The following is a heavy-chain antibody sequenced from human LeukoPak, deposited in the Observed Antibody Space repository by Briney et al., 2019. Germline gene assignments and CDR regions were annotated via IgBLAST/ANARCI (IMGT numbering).Heavy chain of an antibody. Sequence: GGSLRLSCAAPGFIISSNYMSWVRQAPGKGLEWVSVIYSGGSTYYADSVKGRFTISRDNSKNTVYLQMNSLRAEDTAVYYCANVVEYGDSAYYSDTWGQGTLVTVSS. V-gene: IGHV3-66*01. CDR1: GFIISSNY. J-gene: IGHJ4*02. D-gene: IGHD4-17*01. CDR2: IYSGGST. CDR3: ANVVEYGDSAYYSDT.